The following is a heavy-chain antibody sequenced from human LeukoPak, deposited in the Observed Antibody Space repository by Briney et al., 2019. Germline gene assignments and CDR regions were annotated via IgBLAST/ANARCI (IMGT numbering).Heavy chain of an antibody. CDR1: GYTFTSYA. Sequence: ASVKVSCKASGYTFTSYAMHWVRQAPGQRLEWMGWINAGNGNTKYSQKFQGRVTITRDTFASTAYMELSSLRSEDTAVYYCARTDIVVVVAATPFDYWGQGTLVTVSS. J-gene: IGHJ4*02. CDR2: INAGNGNT. D-gene: IGHD2-15*01. CDR3: ARTDIVVVVAATPFDY. V-gene: IGHV1-3*01.